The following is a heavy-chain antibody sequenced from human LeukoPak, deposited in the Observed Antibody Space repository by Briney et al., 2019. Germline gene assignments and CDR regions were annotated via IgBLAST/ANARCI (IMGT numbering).Heavy chain of an antibody. V-gene: IGHV3-33*06. J-gene: IGHJ4*02. CDR1: GFTFSDYG. Sequence: PGGSLRLSCAASGFTFSDYGMHWVRQAPGKGLEWVALTWYDGSNEYYAESVKGRFTISRDNSKNTLYPQMNSLRAEDTAVYYCAKDGGLRYFYIDYWGQGTLVTVSS. CDR2: TWYDGSNE. CDR3: AKDGGLRYFYIDY. D-gene: IGHD4-17*01.